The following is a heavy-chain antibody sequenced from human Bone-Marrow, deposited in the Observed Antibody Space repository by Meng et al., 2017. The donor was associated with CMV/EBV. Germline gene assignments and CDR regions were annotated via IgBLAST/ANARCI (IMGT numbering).Heavy chain of an antibody. CDR3: ARVTEYQLLSSYYYYGRDV. CDR1: GFTFSSYS. J-gene: IGHJ6*02. CDR2: ISSSSSYI. V-gene: IGHV3-21*01. D-gene: IGHD2-2*01. Sequence: GESLKISCAASGFTFSSYSMNWVRQAPGKGLEWVSSISSSSSYIYYADSVKGRFTISRDNAKNSLYLQMNSLRAEDTAVYYCARVTEYQLLSSYYYYGRDVWGQGTTVTVSS.